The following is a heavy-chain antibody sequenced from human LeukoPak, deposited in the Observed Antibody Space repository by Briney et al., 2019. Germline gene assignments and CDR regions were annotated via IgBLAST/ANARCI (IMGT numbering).Heavy chain of an antibody. CDR2: IKQDGSEK. V-gene: IGHV3-7*01. CDR1: GFTFSTYR. CDR3: ARVEETATTAAIIRKYSYYYYYMDV. Sequence: GGSLRLSCAASGFTFSTYRMSWVRQASGKGLEWVANIKQDGSEKHYVDSVKGRFTISRDNAKNSLYLQMSGLRAEDTAVYYCARVEETATTAAIIRKYSYYYYYMDVWGKGNTVTVSS. D-gene: IGHD4-11*01. J-gene: IGHJ6*03.